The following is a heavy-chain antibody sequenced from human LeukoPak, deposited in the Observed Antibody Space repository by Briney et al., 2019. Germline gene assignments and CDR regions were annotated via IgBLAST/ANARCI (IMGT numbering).Heavy chain of an antibody. CDR2: ITWDGDIT. V-gene: IGHV3-43*01. CDR1: GFTFDDYT. CDR3: AKAYGSGSYFGYFFDY. Sequence: GGSLRLSCAASGFTFDDYTMHWVRQAPGKGLEWVSLITWDGDITYYADSVKGRFTISRDNSKNSLYLQMSSLRTEDTALYYCAKAYGSGSYFGYFFDYWGQGTLVTVSS. D-gene: IGHD3-10*01. J-gene: IGHJ4*02.